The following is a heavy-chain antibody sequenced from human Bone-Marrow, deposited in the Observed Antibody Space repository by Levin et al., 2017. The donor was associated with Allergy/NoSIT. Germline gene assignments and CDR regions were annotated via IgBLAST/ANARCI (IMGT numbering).Heavy chain of an antibody. CDR1: QFTFSDFD. CDR2: ISDSSFWT. V-gene: IGHV3-23*01. J-gene: IGHJ4*02. CDR3: VKDRTGRSGTFKE. D-gene: IGHD1-26*01. Sequence: PAGGSLRLSCEASQFTFSDFDMSWVRQAPGKGLEWVSTISDSSFWTTYAESVKGRFIISRDNSKNTVSLHMISVTVDDTAIYYSVKDRTGRSGTFKEWGQGALVAVSS.